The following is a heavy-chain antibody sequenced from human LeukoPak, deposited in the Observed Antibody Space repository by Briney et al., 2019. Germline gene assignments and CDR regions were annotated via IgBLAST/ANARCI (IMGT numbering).Heavy chain of an antibody. CDR3: ARDLAYFDASWFDP. J-gene: IGHJ5*02. D-gene: IGHD3-9*01. Sequence: GASVKLSCKASGYTFTSYGIGWVRQAPGQGLERKGWISAYDGNTNYAQKLQGRGTMTTDTSTSTAYMELRSLRSDDTAVYYCARDLAYFDASWFDPWGQGTLVTVSS. CDR2: ISAYDGNT. V-gene: IGHV1-18*04. CDR1: GYTFTSYG.